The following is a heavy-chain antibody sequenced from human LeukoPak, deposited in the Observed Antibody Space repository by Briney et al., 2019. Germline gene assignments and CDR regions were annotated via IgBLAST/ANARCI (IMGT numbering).Heavy chain of an antibody. V-gene: IGHV5-51*01. CDR2: TYPGDSDT. CDR1: GYRFTTYW. CDR3: ARHEYTSGWRHFDS. Sequence: GESLKISCKASGYRFTTYWIAWVRQMPGKGLEWMGITYPGDSDTRYSPSFQGRVTISADMSISTAYLQWSSLKASDSAMYYCARHEYTSGWRHFDSWGQGTLVTVSS. D-gene: IGHD6-19*01. J-gene: IGHJ4*02.